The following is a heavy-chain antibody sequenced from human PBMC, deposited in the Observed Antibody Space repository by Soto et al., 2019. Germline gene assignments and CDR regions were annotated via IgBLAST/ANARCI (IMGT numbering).Heavy chain of an antibody. D-gene: IGHD3-10*01. J-gene: IGHJ6*02. CDR1: GDSVSINSAA. CDR2: TYYRSKWYN. V-gene: IGHV6-1*01. Sequence: PSQTLSLTCAISGDSVSINSAAWNWIRQSPSRGLEWLGRTYYRSKWYNDYAVSVKSRITINPDTSKNQFSLQLNSVTPEDTAVYYCARDPITMVRGDYYYYGMDVWGQGTTVTVSS. CDR3: ARDPITMVRGDYYYYGMDV.